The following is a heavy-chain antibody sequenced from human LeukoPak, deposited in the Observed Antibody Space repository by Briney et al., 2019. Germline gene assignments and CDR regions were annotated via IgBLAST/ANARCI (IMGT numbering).Heavy chain of an antibody. Sequence: GGSLRLSCAASGFTFSSYSMNWVRQAPGKGLEWVSAISGSGGSTYYADSVKGRFTISRDNSKNTLYLQMNSLRAEDTAVYYCAKGKTGTTSRLDYWGQGTLVTVSS. D-gene: IGHD1-7*01. CDR3: AKGKTGTTSRLDY. CDR1: GFTFSSYS. CDR2: ISGSGGST. V-gene: IGHV3-23*01. J-gene: IGHJ4*02.